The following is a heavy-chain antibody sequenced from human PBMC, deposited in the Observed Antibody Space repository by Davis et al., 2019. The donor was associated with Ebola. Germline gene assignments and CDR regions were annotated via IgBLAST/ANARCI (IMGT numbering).Heavy chain of an antibody. J-gene: IGHJ5*02. Sequence: MPGGSLRLSCSVSGGSVSSSSNYWTWIRQPPGMGLEWIGNIYHSGSANYNPSLKSRTTISIDKSKNQFSLKLTSVTAADTAVYYCARVLTTVTTGWFDPWGQGTLVTVSS. V-gene: IGHV4-61*01. D-gene: IGHD4-11*01. CDR2: IYHSGSA. CDR3: ARVLTTVTTGWFDP. CDR1: GGSVSSSSNY.